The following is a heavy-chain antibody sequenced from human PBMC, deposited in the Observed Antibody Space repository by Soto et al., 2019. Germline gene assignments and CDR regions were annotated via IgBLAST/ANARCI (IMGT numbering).Heavy chain of an antibody. D-gene: IGHD3-10*01. J-gene: IGHJ5*02. Sequence: QVHLEESGPGLVRPSGTLSLTCNVSGVPISSYDWWTWVRQTPGKGMEWIGEIYHNGRTNYNPSLKCRVSLSVDKSKNQFALNLQSLTAADTAVYYCARGTLIGSSTRNLFDPWGQVTQVTVSS. CDR1: GVPISSYDW. V-gene: IGHV4-4*02. CDR3: ARGTLIGSSTRNLFDP. CDR2: IYHNGRT.